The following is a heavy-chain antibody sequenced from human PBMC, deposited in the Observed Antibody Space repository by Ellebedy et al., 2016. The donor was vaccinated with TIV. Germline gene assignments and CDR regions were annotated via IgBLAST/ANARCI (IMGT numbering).Heavy chain of an antibody. CDR1: DDYITRINW. J-gene: IGHJ4*02. CDR2: ISHTGST. Sequence: SETLSLTCAVSDDYITRINWWTWVRQPPGKGLEWIGEISHTGSTNSNPSLKSRLTLSVDESKNQFSLKFTSVTAADTALYYCACLPDCRVGYEDIHMVRGRWGPGTLVTVSA. V-gene: IGHV4-4*02. CDR3: ACLPDCRVGYEDIHMVRGR. D-gene: IGHD3-10*01.